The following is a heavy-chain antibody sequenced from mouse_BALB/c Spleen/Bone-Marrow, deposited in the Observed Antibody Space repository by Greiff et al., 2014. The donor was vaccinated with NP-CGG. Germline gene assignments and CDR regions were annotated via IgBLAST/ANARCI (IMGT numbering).Heavy chain of an antibody. V-gene: IGHV5-6-4*01. CDR3: TMIYYGYDGGYYYAMDY. J-gene: IGHJ4*01. D-gene: IGHD2-2*01. CDR1: GFTFSSYA. CDR2: ISSGGSYT. Sequence: DVMLVESGGGLVKPGGSLKLSCAASGFTFSSYAMSWVRQTPEKRLEWVATISSGGSYTYYPDSVKGRFTISRDNAKNTLYLQMSSLKSEDTAMYYCTMIYYGYDGGYYYAMDYWGQGTSVTVSS.